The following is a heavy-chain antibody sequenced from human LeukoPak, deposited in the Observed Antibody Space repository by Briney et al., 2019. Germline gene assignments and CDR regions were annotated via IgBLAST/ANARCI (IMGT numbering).Heavy chain of an antibody. D-gene: IGHD5-12*01. J-gene: IGHJ3*02. V-gene: IGHV3-30-3*01. Sequence: GGSLRLSCAASGFTFSSYAMHWVRQAPGKGLEWVAVISYDGSNKYYADSVKGRFTISRDNSKNTLYLQMNSLRAEDTAVYYCARDLVLYSSGRSAFDIWGQGTMVTVSS. CDR3: ARDLVLYSSGRSAFDI. CDR2: ISYDGSNK. CDR1: GFTFSSYA.